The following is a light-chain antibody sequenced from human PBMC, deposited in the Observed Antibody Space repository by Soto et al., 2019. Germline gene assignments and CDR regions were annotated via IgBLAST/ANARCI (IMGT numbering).Light chain of an antibody. CDR3: QSYYSSLSGYV. CDR2: GNS. CDR1: SSNIGAGYD. V-gene: IGLV1-40*01. Sequence: QSVLTQPPSVSGAPGQRVTISCTGSSSNIGAGYDVHWYQQLPGTAPKLLIYGNSNRPSRVPDRFSGSKSGTSASLAITGLQDDDEADYYCQSYYSSLSGYVFCSGTKFTVL. J-gene: IGLJ1*01.